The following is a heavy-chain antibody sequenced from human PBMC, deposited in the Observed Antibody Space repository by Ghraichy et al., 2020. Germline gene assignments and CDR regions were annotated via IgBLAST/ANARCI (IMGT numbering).Heavy chain of an antibody. CDR1: GFTFSSYW. Sequence: GESLNISCAASGFTFSSYWMSWVRQAPGKGLEWVANIKQDGSEKYYVDSVKGRFTISRDNAKNSLYLQMNSLRAEDTAVYYCARDPFGFLTGYYYGMDVWGQGTTVTVSS. J-gene: IGHJ6*02. CDR3: ARDPFGFLTGYYYGMDV. CDR2: IKQDGSEK. D-gene: IGHD3-3*01. V-gene: IGHV3-7*01.